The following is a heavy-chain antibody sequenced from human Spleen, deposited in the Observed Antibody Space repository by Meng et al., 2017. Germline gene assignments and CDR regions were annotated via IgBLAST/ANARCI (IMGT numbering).Heavy chain of an antibody. D-gene: IGHD6-13*01. CDR2: IIPILGIA. Sequence: SVTVSCKASGGTFSSYTISWVRQAPGQGLEWMGRIIPILGIANYAQKFQGRVTITADKSTSTAYMELSRLRSEDTAVYYCASPDSSSPFDYWGQGTLVTVSS. J-gene: IGHJ4*02. CDR3: ASPDSSSPFDY. CDR1: GGTFSSYT. V-gene: IGHV1-69*02.